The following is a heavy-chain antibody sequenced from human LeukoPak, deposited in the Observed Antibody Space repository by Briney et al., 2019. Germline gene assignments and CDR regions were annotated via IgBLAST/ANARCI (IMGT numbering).Heavy chain of an antibody. V-gene: IGHV1-69*04. CDR1: GGTFSSYT. Sequence: SVKVSCKASGGTFSSYTISWVRQAPGQGLEWMGRIIPILGIANYAQKFQGRVTITADKSTSTAYMELSSLRSEDTAVYYCARDHPVGHSSGWYPFDYWGQGTQVTVSS. CDR3: ARDHPVGHSSGWYPFDY. D-gene: IGHD6-19*01. J-gene: IGHJ4*02. CDR2: IIPILGIA.